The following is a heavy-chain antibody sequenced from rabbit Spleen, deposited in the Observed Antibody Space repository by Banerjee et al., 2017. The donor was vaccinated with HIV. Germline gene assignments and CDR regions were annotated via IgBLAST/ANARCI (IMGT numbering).Heavy chain of an antibody. CDR3: ARDGDGGSSGYSFDL. V-gene: IGHV1S45*01. D-gene: IGHD1-1*01. CDR1: GVSLNDKDV. CDR2: INIVTGKS. J-gene: IGHJ4*01. Sequence: QEQLEESGGGLVKPEGSLTLTCKASGVSLNDKDVMCWVRQAPGEGLEWIACINIVTGKSVYASWAKGRFTMSRTSSTTVTLQMTSLTAADTATYFCARDGDGGSSGYSFDLWGPGTLVTVS.